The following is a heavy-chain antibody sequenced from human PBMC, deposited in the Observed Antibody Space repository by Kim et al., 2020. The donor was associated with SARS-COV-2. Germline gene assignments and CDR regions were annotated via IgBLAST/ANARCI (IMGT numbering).Heavy chain of an antibody. Sequence: SQTLSLTCAISGDSVSSSSAAWNWIRQSPSGGLEWLGRTYYRSKWYNDYAVSVKRRITINPDTSKNQFSLQLNSVTPEDTAVYYCAREGPIAVASFDFWGQGTLGTVSS. J-gene: IGHJ4*02. V-gene: IGHV6-1*01. D-gene: IGHD6-19*01. CDR3: AREGPIAVASFDF. CDR2: TYYRSKWYN. CDR1: GDSVSSSSAA.